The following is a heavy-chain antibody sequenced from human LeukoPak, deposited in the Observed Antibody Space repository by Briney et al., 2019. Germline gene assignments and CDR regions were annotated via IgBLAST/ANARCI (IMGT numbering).Heavy chain of an antibody. V-gene: IGHV4-4*07. CDR2: IYTSGST. D-gene: IGHD6-19*01. CDR3: ARGIAVAGTRPRWYFDL. J-gene: IGHJ2*01. CDR1: GGSISSYY. Sequence: PSETLSLTCTVSGGSISSYYWSWIRQPAAKGLEWIGRIYTSGSTNYNPSLKSRVTMSVDTSKNQFSLKLSSVTAADTAVYYCARGIAVAGTRPRWYFDLWGRGTLVTVSS.